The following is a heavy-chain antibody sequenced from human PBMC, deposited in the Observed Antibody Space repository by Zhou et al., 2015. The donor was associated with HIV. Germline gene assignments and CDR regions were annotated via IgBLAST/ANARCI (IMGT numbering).Heavy chain of an antibody. Sequence: QVQLVQSGAEEKKPGASVKVSCKASGYTFTSYAMHWVRQAPGQRLEWMGWINAGNGNTKYSQKFQGRVTITRDTSASTAYMELSSLRSEDTAVYYCARGAVQLERRWFDPVGPGNPGPPSP. CDR2: INAGNGNT. CDR1: GYTFTSYA. J-gene: IGHJ5*02. CDR3: ARGAVQLERRWFDP. V-gene: IGHV1-3*05. D-gene: IGHD1-1*01.